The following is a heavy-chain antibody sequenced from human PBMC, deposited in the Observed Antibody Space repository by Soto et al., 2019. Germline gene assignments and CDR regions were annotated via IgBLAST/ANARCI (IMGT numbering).Heavy chain of an antibody. J-gene: IGHJ4*02. CDR2: ISGSGGST. CDR1: GFTFSSYA. Sequence: GRSLRLSCAASGFTFSSYAMSWVRQAPGKGLEWVSAISGSGGSTYYADSVKGRFTISRDNSKNTLYLQMNSLRAEDTAVYYCAKDPRRITMVRGGRYWGQGTLVTVSS. V-gene: IGHV3-23*01. CDR3: AKDPRRITMVRGGRY. D-gene: IGHD3-10*01.